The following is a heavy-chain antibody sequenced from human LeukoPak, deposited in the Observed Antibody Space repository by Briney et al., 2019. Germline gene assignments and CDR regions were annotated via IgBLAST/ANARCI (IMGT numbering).Heavy chain of an antibody. V-gene: IGHV1-69*04. Sequence: SVKVSCKASGCTFSSYAISWVRQAPGQGLEWMGRIIPIFGIANYAQKFQGRVTITADKSTSTAYMELSSLRSEDTAVYYCARDFVYYGSGSYYGGPFDYWGQGTLVTVSS. J-gene: IGHJ4*02. D-gene: IGHD3-10*01. CDR2: IIPIFGIA. CDR1: GCTFSSYA. CDR3: ARDFVYYGSGSYYGGPFDY.